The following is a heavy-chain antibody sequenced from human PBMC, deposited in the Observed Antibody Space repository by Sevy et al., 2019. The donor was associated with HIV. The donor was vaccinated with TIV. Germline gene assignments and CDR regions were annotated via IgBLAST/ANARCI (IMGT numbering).Heavy chain of an antibody. D-gene: IGHD3-22*01. CDR2: AYQSGST. V-gene: IGHV4-38-2*01. Sequence: SETLSLTCDVSGYSISSGYYGGWIRQPPGKGLEWIGSAYQSGSTYYNPSLKRRVTISVDTSKNQFSLKLKSVTAADMAVYYCARTLRGDFDSSGSAFDLWGQGTMVTVSS. J-gene: IGHJ3*01. CDR1: GYSISSGYY. CDR3: ARTLRGDFDSSGSAFDL.